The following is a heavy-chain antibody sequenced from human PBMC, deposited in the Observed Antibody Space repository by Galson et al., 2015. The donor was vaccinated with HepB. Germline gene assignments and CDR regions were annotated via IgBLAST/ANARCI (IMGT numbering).Heavy chain of an antibody. CDR1: GSTFSDYW. J-gene: IGHJ4*02. CDR3: AREFAFGCGSYSN. D-gene: IGHD6-19*01. Sequence: SLRLSCAASGSTFSDYWMHWVRQAPGKGLLWVSYISADGTRTTYADSVKGRFTISRDNAKNTVYLQVNSLRAEDTAVYYCAREFAFGCGSYSNWGQGSLVTVSS. V-gene: IGHV3-74*03. CDR2: ISADGTRT.